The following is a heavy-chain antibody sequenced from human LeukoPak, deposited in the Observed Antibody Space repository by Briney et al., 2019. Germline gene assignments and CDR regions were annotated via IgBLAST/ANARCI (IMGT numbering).Heavy chain of an antibody. V-gene: IGHV3-33*01. CDR2: TWYDGSNK. Sequence: GRSLRLSCAASGFTFSTYGMHWVRQAQGKGLEWVALTWYDGSNKNYADPVKGRFTISRDNSKNTLYLQMNSLRGEDTAVYYCARGGLTIAEATTSWYLDYWGQGTLVTVSS. D-gene: IGHD1-26*01. CDR1: GFTFSTYG. CDR3: ARGGLTIAEATTSWYLDY. J-gene: IGHJ4*02.